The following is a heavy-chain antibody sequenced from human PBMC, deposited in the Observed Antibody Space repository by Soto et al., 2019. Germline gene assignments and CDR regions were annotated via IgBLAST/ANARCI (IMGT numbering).Heavy chain of an antibody. J-gene: IGHJ5*02. Sequence: ASVKLSCKASGYTFTSYYMHWVRQAPGQGLEWMGGIIPTFGTANYAQKLQGRVTITADESTSTAYMELSSLRSEDTAVYYCARESGIIAVAGHNWFDPWGQGTLVTVSS. D-gene: IGHD6-19*01. CDR2: IIPTFGTA. CDR3: ARESGIIAVAGHNWFDP. V-gene: IGHV1-69*13. CDR1: GYTFTSYY.